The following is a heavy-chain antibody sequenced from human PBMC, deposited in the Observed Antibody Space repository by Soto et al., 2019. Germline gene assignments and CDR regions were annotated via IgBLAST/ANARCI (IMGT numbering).Heavy chain of an antibody. Sequence: SDTLSLTCVVSGYSINSSDLWNWVRTPPEKGLEWIGQISHSGNTSYNPSLTSRVTISVDKSKSHFSLKVTSVTAADTAVYYCAARHFWSRPWTDRRLDYWGQGTLVTVSS. J-gene: IGHJ4*02. V-gene: IGHV4-4*02. D-gene: IGHD3-3*02. CDR2: ISHSGNT. CDR3: AARHFWSRPWTDRRLDY. CDR1: GYSINSSDL.